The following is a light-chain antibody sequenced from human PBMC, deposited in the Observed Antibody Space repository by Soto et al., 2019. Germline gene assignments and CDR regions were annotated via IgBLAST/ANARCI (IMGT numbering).Light chain of an antibody. CDR3: QQGYSNPWT. V-gene: IGKV1-39*01. Sequence: IQLTQSPSSLSASVVDRVTITCRASQTVNTYLHWYQQKPGKAPKLLIYAASNLQSGVPSRFSGSGSGTNFTLSLNSLQPEDFATYYCQQGYSNPWTFGQGTKV. CDR2: AAS. CDR1: QTVNTY. J-gene: IGKJ1*01.